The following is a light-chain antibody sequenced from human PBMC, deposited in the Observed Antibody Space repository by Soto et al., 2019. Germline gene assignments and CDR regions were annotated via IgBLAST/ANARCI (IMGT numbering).Light chain of an antibody. CDR3: TSYTSSSTWV. CDR1: SSDVGGYNY. CDR2: DVS. J-gene: IGLJ3*02. Sequence: QAVVTQPASVSGSPGQSITISCTGTSSDVGGYNYVSWYQQHPGKAPKLMIYDVSNRPSGVSNRFSGSKSGNTASLTISGLQVEDEADYYCTSYTSSSTWVFGGGTKLTVL. V-gene: IGLV2-14*01.